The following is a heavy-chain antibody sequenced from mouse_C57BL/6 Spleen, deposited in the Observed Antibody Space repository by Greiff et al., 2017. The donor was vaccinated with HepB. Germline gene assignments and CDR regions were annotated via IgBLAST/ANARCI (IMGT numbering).Heavy chain of an antibody. D-gene: IGHD1-1*01. J-gene: IGHJ1*03. V-gene: IGHV5-17*01. Sequence: EVKVVESGGGLVKPGGSLKLSCAASGFTFSDYGMHWVRQAPEKGLEWVAYISSGSSTIYYADTVKGRFTISRDNAKNTLFLQMTSLRSEDTAMYYCAKGITTVLYFDVWGTGTTVTVSS. CDR1: GFTFSDYG. CDR2: ISSGSSTI. CDR3: AKGITTVLYFDV.